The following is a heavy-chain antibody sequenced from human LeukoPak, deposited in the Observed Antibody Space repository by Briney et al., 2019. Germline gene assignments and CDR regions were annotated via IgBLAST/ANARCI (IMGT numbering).Heavy chain of an antibody. CDR3: AKPETYCSSTSCYSYFQH. CDR2: IHIGNST. CDR1: GFTVSSND. D-gene: IGHD2-2*01. Sequence: GGSLRLSCAASGFTVSSNDMSWVRQAPGKGLEWVSIIHIGNSTYYADSVKGRFTISRDNSKNTLYLQMNSLRAEDTAVYYCAKPETYCSSTSCYSYFQHWGQGTLVTVSS. V-gene: IGHV3-66*04. J-gene: IGHJ1*01.